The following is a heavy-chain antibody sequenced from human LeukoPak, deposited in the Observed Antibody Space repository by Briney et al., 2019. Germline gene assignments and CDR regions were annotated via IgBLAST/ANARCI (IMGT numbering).Heavy chain of an antibody. CDR3: ARAVVDRGYCSSTSCYNGGRWFDP. Sequence: PSQTLSLTCAVSGGSISSGGYSWSWIRQPPGKGLEWIGYIYHSGSTYYNPSLKSRVTISVDTSKNQFSLKLSSVTAADTAVYYCARAVVDRGYCSSTSCYNGGRWFDPWGQGTLVTVSS. CDR1: GGSISSGGYS. J-gene: IGHJ5*02. V-gene: IGHV4-30-2*01. D-gene: IGHD2-2*02. CDR2: IYHSGST.